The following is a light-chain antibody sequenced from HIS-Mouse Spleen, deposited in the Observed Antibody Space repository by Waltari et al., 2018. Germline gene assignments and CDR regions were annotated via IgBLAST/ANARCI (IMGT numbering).Light chain of an antibody. Sequence: SYELTQPSSVSVSPGQTARITCSGDVLAKKYARWFQQKPGQAPVLVIYKDSERPSGIPERFSGSSSGTTVTLTISGLRSEDEADYYCAAWDDSLSGPVFGGGTKLTVL. CDR1: VLAKKY. CDR3: AAWDDSLSGPV. CDR2: KDS. J-gene: IGLJ3*02. V-gene: IGLV3-27*01.